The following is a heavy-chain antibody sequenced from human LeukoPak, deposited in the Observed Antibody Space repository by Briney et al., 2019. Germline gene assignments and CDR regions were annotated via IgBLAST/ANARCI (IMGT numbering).Heavy chain of an antibody. J-gene: IGHJ4*02. D-gene: IGHD3-10*01. Sequence: GASVKVPCKVSRYTFTSYYMHWVRQAPGQGLEWMGIINPSGGSTSYAQKFQGRVTMTRDTSTSTVYMELSSLRSEDTAVYYCARDSPRVYYGSGSYYNALGYWGQGILVTVSS. CDR1: RYTFTSYY. CDR2: INPSGGST. V-gene: IGHV1-46*01. CDR3: ARDSPRVYYGSGSYYNALGY.